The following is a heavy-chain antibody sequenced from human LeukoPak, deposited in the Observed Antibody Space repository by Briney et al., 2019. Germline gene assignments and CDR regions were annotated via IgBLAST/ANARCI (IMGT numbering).Heavy chain of an antibody. J-gene: IGHJ4*02. CDR3: ARGVHVRVYDSNPHYGHY. V-gene: IGHV1-2*02. Sequence: ASVKVSCKPSGYTFTVYYIHWVRQAPRQGLEWMGWINPTSGATNYAQKFQGRVTMTRDMSTSTVYMELSSLRSEDTALYYCARGVHVRVYDSNPHYGHYWGQGTLVTVSS. CDR2: INPTSGAT. D-gene: IGHD3-22*01. CDR1: GYTFTVYY.